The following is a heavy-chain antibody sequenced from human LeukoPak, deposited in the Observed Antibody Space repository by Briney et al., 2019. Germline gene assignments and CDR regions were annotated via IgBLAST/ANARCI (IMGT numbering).Heavy chain of an antibody. CDR3: ARDPRITMERSDY. Sequence: PGGSLRLSCSASGFTFTNYWMTWVRQAPGKGLEWVANINQDGSEKYYGDSVKGRFTISRDNAKNSLYLQMNSLRAEDTAVFYCARDPRITMERSDYWGQGTLVTVSS. V-gene: IGHV3-7*01. CDR2: INQDGSEK. J-gene: IGHJ4*02. D-gene: IGHD3-10*01. CDR1: GFTFTNYW.